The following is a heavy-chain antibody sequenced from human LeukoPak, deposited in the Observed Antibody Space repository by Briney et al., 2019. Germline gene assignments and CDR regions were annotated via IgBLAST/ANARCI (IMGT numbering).Heavy chain of an antibody. CDR1: GFTFSSYG. CDR3: AKDGGGFCSGVSCYPRD. J-gene: IGHJ4*02. Sequence: GGSLRLSCAASGFTFSSYGMHWVRQAPGKGLEWVAIILNDGSNKYYADFVKGRFTISRDNSKNTLYLQMNSLRAEDTAVYYCAKDGGGFCSGVSCYPRDWGQGTLVTVSS. CDR2: ILNDGSNK. V-gene: IGHV3-30*18. D-gene: IGHD2-15*01.